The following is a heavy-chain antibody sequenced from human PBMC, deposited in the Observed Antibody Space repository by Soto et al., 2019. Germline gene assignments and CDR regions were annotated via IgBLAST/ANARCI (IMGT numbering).Heavy chain of an antibody. J-gene: IGHJ4*02. CDR2: IYNSGDTT. CDR1: GFTFSSYS. V-gene: IGHV3-23*01. CDR3: ATDLTIHNN. D-gene: IGHD2-21*01. Sequence: GGSLRLSCVASGFTFSSYSMTWVRQARGKGLEWVSVIYNSGDTTFYADSVKGRFTISRDNSKNTLFLQMNSLRAEDTAVYYCATDLTIHNNWGQGTLVTVSS.